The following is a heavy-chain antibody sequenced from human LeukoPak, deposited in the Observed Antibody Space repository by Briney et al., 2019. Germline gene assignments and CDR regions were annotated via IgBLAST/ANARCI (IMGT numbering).Heavy chain of an antibody. Sequence: PGESLKISCKGSGYSFTSYWIGWVRQMPGKGLEWMGLIYPGDSDARYSPSFQGRVTISADKSISTAYLQWSSLKASDTAVYYCARHVPYTSSWYFDYWGQGTLVTVSS. CDR2: IYPGDSDA. CDR3: ARHVPYTSSWYFDY. V-gene: IGHV5-51*01. J-gene: IGHJ4*02. D-gene: IGHD6-13*01. CDR1: GYSFTSYW.